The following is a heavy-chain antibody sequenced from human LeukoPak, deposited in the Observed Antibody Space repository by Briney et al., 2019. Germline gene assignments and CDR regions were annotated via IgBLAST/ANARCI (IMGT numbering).Heavy chain of an antibody. CDR2: IYSSGST. D-gene: IGHD6-6*01. CDR1: GGSISSYY. CDR3: ARGQLATGIFDH. V-gene: IGHV4-59*01. J-gene: IGHJ4*02. Sequence: SETLSLTCTVSGGSISSYYWNWIRQPPGKGLEWIGHIYSSGSTKYNPSLKSRVTISVDTSKNQFSLKLISVAAADTAVYYCARGQLATGIFDHWGQGTLVTVSS.